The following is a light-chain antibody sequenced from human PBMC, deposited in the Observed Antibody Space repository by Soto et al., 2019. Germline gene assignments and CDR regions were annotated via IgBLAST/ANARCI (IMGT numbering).Light chain of an antibody. Sequence: QSVLTQPPSVSAAPGQTVTISCSGSSSNIANNYVSWYQQLPGTAPKLLIYENDRRPSGIPDRFSASKSGASATLGITGLQTGDEADYYCGTWDSSLSAGVFGGGTQLTVL. V-gene: IGLV1-51*02. J-gene: IGLJ2*01. CDR2: END. CDR3: GTWDSSLSAGV. CDR1: SSNIANNY.